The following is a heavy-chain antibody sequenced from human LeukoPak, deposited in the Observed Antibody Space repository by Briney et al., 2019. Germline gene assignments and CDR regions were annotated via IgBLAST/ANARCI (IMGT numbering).Heavy chain of an antibody. V-gene: IGHV4-59*01. J-gene: IGHJ3*02. CDR2: IYYSGST. CDR3: ARVRGKWEPLDAFDI. CDR1: GGSISSYY. D-gene: IGHD1-26*01. Sequence: SETLSLTCTVSGGSISSYYWSWIRQPPGKGLEWIGSIYYSGSTNYNPSLKSRVTISVDTSKNQFSLKLSSVTAADTAVYYCARVRGKWEPLDAFDIWGQGTVVTVSS.